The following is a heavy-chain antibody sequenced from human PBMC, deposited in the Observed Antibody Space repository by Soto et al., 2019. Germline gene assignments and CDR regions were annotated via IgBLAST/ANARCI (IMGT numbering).Heavy chain of an antibody. V-gene: IGHV1-3*04. J-gene: IGHJ4*02. CDR3: ARGNSWSYFDY. CDR1: GYTFTSYA. D-gene: IGHD6-13*01. Sequence: QVQLVQSGAEVKKPGASVKVSCKASGYTFTSYAIHWVRQAPGQRLEWMGWINTAKENTKYSQKFQGRVTITRDTSASIVYMVLSSLRSEDTAVYYCARGNSWSYFDYWGQGTLVTVSS. CDR2: INTAKENT.